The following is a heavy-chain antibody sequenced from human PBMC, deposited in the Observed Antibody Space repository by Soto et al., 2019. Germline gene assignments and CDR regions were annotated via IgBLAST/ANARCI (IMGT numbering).Heavy chain of an antibody. CDR1: GGSISSYY. J-gene: IGHJ4*02. CDR2: IYYSGST. Sequence: SETLSLTCTVSGGSISSYYWSWIRQPPGKGLEWIGYIYYSGSTNYNPSLESRVTISVDTSKNQFSLKLSSVTAADTAVYYCARGKEMATIRSPYYFDYWGQGTLVTVSS. D-gene: IGHD5-12*01. V-gene: IGHV4-59*01. CDR3: ARGKEMATIRSPYYFDY.